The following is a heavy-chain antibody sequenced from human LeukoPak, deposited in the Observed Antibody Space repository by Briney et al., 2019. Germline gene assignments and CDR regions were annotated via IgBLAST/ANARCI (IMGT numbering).Heavy chain of an antibody. D-gene: IGHD6-13*01. CDR3: ARGPRAAADDY. V-gene: IGHV1-3*01. CDR2: INAGNGNT. J-gene: IGHJ4*02. Sequence: ASVKVSCKASGYTFINFAINWGRQAPGQRPEWMGWINAGNGNTKYSQKFQGRVTITSDTSASTAYMELSSLTSEDTAVYYCARGPRAAADDYWGQGTLVTVSS. CDR1: GYTFINFA.